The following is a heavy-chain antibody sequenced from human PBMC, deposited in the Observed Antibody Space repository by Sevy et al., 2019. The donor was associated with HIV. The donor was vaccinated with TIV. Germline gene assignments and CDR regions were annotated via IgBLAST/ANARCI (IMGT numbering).Heavy chain of an antibody. V-gene: IGHV3-30*04. CDR3: ARGLAALPGYYYGMDV. J-gene: IGHJ6*02. CDR1: GFTFSTYG. D-gene: IGHD6-6*01. CDR2: ILYDGSNK. Sequence: GGSLRLSCTASGFTFSTYGPHWVRQAPGKGLEWVAVILYDGSNKYYGDSVKGRFTISRDNSKNTLYLQMNSLRGEDTAVYYCARGLAALPGYYYGMDVWGQGTTVTVSS.